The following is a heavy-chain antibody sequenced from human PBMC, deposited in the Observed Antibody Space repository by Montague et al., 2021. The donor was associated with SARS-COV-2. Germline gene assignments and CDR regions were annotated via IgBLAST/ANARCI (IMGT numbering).Heavy chain of an antibody. D-gene: IGHD2-8*02. CDR3: ARAYYTGLYPFDY. J-gene: IGHJ4*02. V-gene: IGHV3-74*01. CDR1: GFTLSSYW. CDR2: IHYDGSST. Sequence: SLSLSFSASGFTLSSYWMYWVRQAPGKGLVWISRIHYDGSSTNYADSVKGRFTISRDTAKNTLYLQMNSLRAEDTAVYYCARAYYTGLYPFDYWGQGTLVTVSS.